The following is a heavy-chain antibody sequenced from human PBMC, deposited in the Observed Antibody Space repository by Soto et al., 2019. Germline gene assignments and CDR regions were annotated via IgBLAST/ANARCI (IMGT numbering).Heavy chain of an antibody. CDR3: MAGMDV. CDR1: GFTFSGSA. V-gene: IGHV3-73*01. Sequence: GGSLRLSCAASGFTFSGSATHWVRQASGKGLEWVGRIRSKANSYATAYAASVKGRFTISRDDSKNTAYLQMNSLKTEDTAVYYCMAGMDVWGKGTTVTVSS. CDR2: IRSKANSYAT. J-gene: IGHJ6*04. D-gene: IGHD3-10*01.